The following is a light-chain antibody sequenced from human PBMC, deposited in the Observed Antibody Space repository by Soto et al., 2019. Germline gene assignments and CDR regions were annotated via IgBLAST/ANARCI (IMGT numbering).Light chain of an antibody. CDR1: QSVSIS. CDR3: QQRANSYT. J-gene: IGKJ2*01. Sequence: EIVLTQSPATLSLSPGERATLSCRASQSVSISLAWYQQKPGQAPRLLIYAASNRAAGIPARFGGSGSGTDFTLTISRLEPEDFAIYYCQQRANSYTFGPGTKLEIK. V-gene: IGKV3-11*01. CDR2: AAS.